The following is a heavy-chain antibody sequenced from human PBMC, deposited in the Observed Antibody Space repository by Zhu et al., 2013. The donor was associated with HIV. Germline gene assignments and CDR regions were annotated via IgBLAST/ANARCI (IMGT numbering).Heavy chain of an antibody. CDR1: GYTFTSYD. CDR2: MNPNSGNT. CDR3: ARGSGVVPAADYYYYGMDV. D-gene: IGHD2-2*01. V-gene: IGHV1-8*01. J-gene: IGHJ6*02. Sequence: QVQLVQSGAEVKKPGASVKVSCKASGYTFTSYDINWVRQATGQGLEWMGWMNPNSGNTGYAQKFQGRVTMTRNTSISTAYMELSSLRSEDTAVYYCARGSGVVPAADYYYYGMDVWGQGTTVTVSS.